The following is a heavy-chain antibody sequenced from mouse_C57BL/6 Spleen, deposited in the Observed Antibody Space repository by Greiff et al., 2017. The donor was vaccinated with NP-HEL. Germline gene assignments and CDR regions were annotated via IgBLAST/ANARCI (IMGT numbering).Heavy chain of an antibody. J-gene: IGHJ2*01. CDR3: TSSYYGSSRGFDY. Sequence: EVQLQQSGPELVKPGDSVKISCKASGYSFTGYFMNWVMQSHGKSLEWIGRINPYNGDTFYNQKFKGKATLTVDKSSSTAHMELRSLTSGDSAVYYCTSSYYGSSRGFDYWGQGTTLTVSS. CDR1: GYSFTGYF. D-gene: IGHD1-1*01. V-gene: IGHV1-20*01. CDR2: INPYNGDT.